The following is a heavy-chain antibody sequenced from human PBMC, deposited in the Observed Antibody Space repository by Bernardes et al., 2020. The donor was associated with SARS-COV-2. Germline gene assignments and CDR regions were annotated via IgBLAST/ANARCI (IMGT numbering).Heavy chain of an antibody. Sequence: GSLRLSCAASGFTFSSYAMSWVRQAPGKGLEWVAAISGSVGTTFNANSVQGRFTISRDNSKNTLYLQMSSLRAEDTAVYFCAKFLAGSSPHRTGAVTYFDHWGPGTLVRVSS. CDR1: GFTFSSYA. J-gene: IGHJ4*02. CDR3: AKFLAGSSPHRTGAVTYFDH. CDR2: ISGSVGTT. D-gene: IGHD3-9*01. V-gene: IGHV3-23*01.